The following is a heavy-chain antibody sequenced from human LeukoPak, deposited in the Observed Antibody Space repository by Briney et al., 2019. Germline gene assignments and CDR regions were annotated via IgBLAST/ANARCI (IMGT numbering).Heavy chain of an antibody. CDR3: ARDRPTLTGYYPFDY. D-gene: IGHD3-9*01. CDR1: GFTVSSNY. CDR2: NNSGGRT. J-gene: IGHJ4*02. V-gene: IGHV3-53*01. Sequence: GGSLRLSCAASGFTVSSNYMSWDRQAPGKGLEWVSAINNSGGRTYYADSVKGRFTISRDNSKNTLYLRMNSLRAEDTAVYYCARDRPTLTGYYPFDYWGQGTLVTVSS.